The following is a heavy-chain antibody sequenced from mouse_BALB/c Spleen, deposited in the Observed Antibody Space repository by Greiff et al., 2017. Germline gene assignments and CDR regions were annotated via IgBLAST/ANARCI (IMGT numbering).Heavy chain of an antibody. CDR1: GYSFTSYW. CDR3: TREEVRRENAMDY. CDR2: IYPGNNDT. D-gene: IGHD2-14*01. Sequence: EVKVEESGTVLARPGASVKMSCKASGYSFTSYWMHWVKQRPGQGLEWIGAIYPGNNDTSYNQKFKGKAKLTAVTSASTAYMELSSLTNEDSAVYYCTREEVRRENAMDYWGQGTSVTVSS. J-gene: IGHJ4*01. V-gene: IGHV1-5*01.